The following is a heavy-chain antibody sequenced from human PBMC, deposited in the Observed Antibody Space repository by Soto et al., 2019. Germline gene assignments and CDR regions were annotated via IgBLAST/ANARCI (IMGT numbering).Heavy chain of an antibody. D-gene: IGHD3-3*01. V-gene: IGHV1-69*12. CDR3: ARDAELRSNFWSGPLSGGRFVP. CDR2: IIPIFGST. Sequence: QVQLVQSGAAVRKPGSSVTVSCKASGGTFSNSAITWVRQPPGQGLEWVGGIIPIFGSTTYAQKFQGRVTITADESTSPACRELSSLDSQETAVDYCARDAELRSNFWSGPLSGGRFVPWAQVALVTVSS. CDR1: GGTFSNSA. J-gene: IGHJ5*02.